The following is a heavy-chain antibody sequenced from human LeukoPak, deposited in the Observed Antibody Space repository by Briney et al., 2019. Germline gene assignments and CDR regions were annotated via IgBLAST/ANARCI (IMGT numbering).Heavy chain of an antibody. V-gene: IGHV1-18*01. Sequence: ASVKVSCKASGYTFTSYGISWVRQAPGQGLEWMGWISAYNGNTKYAQRLQSRVTMTTDTSTTTAYVELRSLRSDDTAVYYCARDLLQYFDWLTMAGYWGQGTLVSVSS. CDR1: GYTFTSYG. CDR2: ISAYNGNT. CDR3: ARDLLQYFDWLTMAGY. D-gene: IGHD3-9*01. J-gene: IGHJ4*02.